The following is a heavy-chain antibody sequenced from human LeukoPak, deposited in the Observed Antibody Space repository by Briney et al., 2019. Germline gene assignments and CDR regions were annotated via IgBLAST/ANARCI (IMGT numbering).Heavy chain of an antibody. CDR3: ARDSPTGGALFDY. CDR2: ISSSSSYI. V-gene: IGHV3-21*01. J-gene: IGHJ4*02. CDR1: GFTFSSYS. Sequence: GGSLRLSCAASGFTFSSYSLNWVRQAPGKGLEWVSSISSSSSYIYSADSVKGRFTISRDNAKNSLYLQMNSLRAEDTAVYYCARDSPTGGALFDYWGQGTLVTVSS. D-gene: IGHD1-14*01.